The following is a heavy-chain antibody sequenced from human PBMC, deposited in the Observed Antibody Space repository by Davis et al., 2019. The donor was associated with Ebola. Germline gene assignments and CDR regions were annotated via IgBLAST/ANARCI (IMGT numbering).Heavy chain of an antibody. D-gene: IGHD5-18*01. CDR1: NGSISSGDYY. Sequence: SETLSLTCTVSNGSISSGDYYWSWIRQPPGKGLEWIGYIYWSGSTYYNPSLKSRVTISVDTSKNQFSLKLSSVTAADTAVYYCARGHSYGSMVYGLDVWGQGTTVTVSS. J-gene: IGHJ6*02. CDR3: ARGHSYGSMVYGLDV. V-gene: IGHV4-30-4*01. CDR2: IYWSGST.